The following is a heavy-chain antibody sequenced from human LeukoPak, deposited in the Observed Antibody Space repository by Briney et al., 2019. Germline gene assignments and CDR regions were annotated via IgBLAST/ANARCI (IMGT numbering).Heavy chain of an antibody. CDR2: ISAYNGNT. Sequence: ASVKLSFKASGGTFSSYAISWVRQAPGQALEWMGWISAYNGNTNYAQKLQGRVTMTTDTSTSTAYMELRSLRSDDTAVYYCARWAGVVIINGWFDPWGQGTLVTVSS. D-gene: IGHD3-3*01. V-gene: IGHV1-18*01. CDR1: GGTFSSYA. J-gene: IGHJ5*02. CDR3: ARWAGVVIINGWFDP.